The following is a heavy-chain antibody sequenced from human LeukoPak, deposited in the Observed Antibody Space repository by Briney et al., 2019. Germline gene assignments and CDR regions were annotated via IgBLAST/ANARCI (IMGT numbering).Heavy chain of an antibody. CDR3: ARDSGYYDSSGYHYAAVDY. CDR1: GFTFSSYW. CDR2: IKQDGSEK. V-gene: IGHV3-7*01. J-gene: IGHJ4*02. Sequence: GGSLRLSCAASGFTFSSYWMSWVRQAPGKGLEWVANIKQDGSEKYYVDSVKGRFTISRDNAKNSLYLQMNSLRAEDTAVYYCARDSGYYDSSGYHYAAVDYWGQGTLVTVSS. D-gene: IGHD3-22*01.